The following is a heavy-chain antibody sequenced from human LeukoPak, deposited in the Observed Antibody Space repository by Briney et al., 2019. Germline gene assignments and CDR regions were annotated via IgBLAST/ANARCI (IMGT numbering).Heavy chain of an antibody. D-gene: IGHD1-14*01. CDR1: GGSISSSSYY. V-gene: IGHV4-39*01. J-gene: IGHJ4*02. CDR2: IYYSGST. Sequence: PSETLSLTCTVSGGSISSSSYYWGWIRQPPGKGLEWIGSIYYSGSTYYNPSLKSRVTISVDTSKNQFSLKLSSVTAADTAVYYCARFLQGNPDYWGQGTLVTVSS. CDR3: ARFLQGNPDY.